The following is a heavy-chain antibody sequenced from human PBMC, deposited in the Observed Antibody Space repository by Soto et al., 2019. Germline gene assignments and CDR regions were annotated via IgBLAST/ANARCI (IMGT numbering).Heavy chain of an antibody. CDR2: TYFRSKWYN. Sequence: PSETLSLTCAISGDSVSSNTASWNWIRQSPSRGLEWLGRTYFRSKWYNDYAVSVKSRIIINPDTSNNQFSLQLNSVTPEDTAVYFCARQGGKVRSVEWLAIDPWGQGTLVTVSS. CDR3: ARQGGKVRSVEWLAIDP. D-gene: IGHD3-3*01. CDR1: GDSVSSNTAS. J-gene: IGHJ5*02. V-gene: IGHV6-1*01.